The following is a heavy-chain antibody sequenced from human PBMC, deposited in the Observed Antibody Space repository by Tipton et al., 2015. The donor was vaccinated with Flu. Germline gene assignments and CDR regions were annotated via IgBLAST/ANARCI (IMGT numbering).Heavy chain of an antibody. CDR2: ISGSGGST. V-gene: IGHV3-23*01. Sequence: GSLRLSCAASGFTFSSYAMSWVRQAPGKGLEWVSAISGSGGSTYYADSVKGRFTISRDNSKNTLYLQMNSLRAEDTAVYYCARGGYCSSTSCPGAYYMDVWGKGTTVTVSS. D-gene: IGHD2-2*01. CDR3: ARGGYCSSTSCPGAYYMDV. J-gene: IGHJ6*03. CDR1: GFTFSSYA.